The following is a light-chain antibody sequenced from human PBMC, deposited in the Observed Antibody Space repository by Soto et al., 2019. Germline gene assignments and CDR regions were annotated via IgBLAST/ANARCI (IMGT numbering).Light chain of an antibody. J-gene: IGLJ1*01. CDR2: GNS. Sequence: QSVLTQPPSASGTPGQRVTISCSGSSSDIEKYTVNWYQHLPGTAPKLLIYGNSQRPLGVPVRFSGSKSGTSASLAISGLQADDEADYYCCSHAGSKNYYLFGPGTKLTVL. CDR3: CSHAGSKNYYL. V-gene: IGLV1-44*01. CDR1: SSDIEKYT.